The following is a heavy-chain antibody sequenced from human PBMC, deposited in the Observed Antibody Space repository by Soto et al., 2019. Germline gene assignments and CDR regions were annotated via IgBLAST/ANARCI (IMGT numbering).Heavy chain of an antibody. Sequence: GGSLRLSCVVSGFTFNNYAMSWVRQAPGKGLGWVSSINYSGGTTYYAESVKGRFTISRDNSKNTLYLQMNSLRAEDTAVYYCAKLVRGVNDAFDIWGQGTMVTVSS. V-gene: IGHV3-23*01. CDR3: AKLVRGVNDAFDI. CDR1: GFTFNNYA. CDR2: INYSGGTT. J-gene: IGHJ3*02. D-gene: IGHD3-10*01.